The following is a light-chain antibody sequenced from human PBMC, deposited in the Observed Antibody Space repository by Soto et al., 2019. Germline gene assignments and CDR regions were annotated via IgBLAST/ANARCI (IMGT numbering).Light chain of an antibody. CDR1: QGISSS. V-gene: IGKV1-9*01. CDR3: QQYNSYPWT. J-gene: IGKJ1*01. Sequence: DIQLTQSPSFLSASVGDRVTITCRASQGISSSLAWFQQKPGKAPKLLIYAASTLQSRVPSRFSGSGSGTDFTLTISSLQPDDFATYYCQQYNSYPWTFGQGTKVDIK. CDR2: AAS.